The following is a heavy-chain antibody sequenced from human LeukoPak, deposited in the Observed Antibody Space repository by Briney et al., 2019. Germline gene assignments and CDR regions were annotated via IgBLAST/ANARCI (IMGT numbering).Heavy chain of an antibody. CDR2: IIPIFGTA. CDR1: GGTFSSYA. V-gene: IGHV1-69*01. CDR3: ARDRGREEAVAGTGWFDP. J-gene: IGHJ5*02. Sequence: GASVKVSCKASGGTFSSYAISWVRQAPGQGLEWMGGIIPIFGTANYAQKFQGRVTITADESTSTAYMELSSLRSEDTAVYYCARDRGREEAVAGTGWFDPWGQGTLVTVSS. D-gene: IGHD6-19*01.